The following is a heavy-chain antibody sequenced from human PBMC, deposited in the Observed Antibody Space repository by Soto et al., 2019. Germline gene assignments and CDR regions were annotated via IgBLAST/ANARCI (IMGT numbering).Heavy chain of an antibody. D-gene: IGHD3-22*01. J-gene: IGHJ4*02. V-gene: IGHV3-30*09. CDR2: ISYDGNNQ. Sequence: QVQLVESVGGVVQPGRSLRLSCAASGFTFNNYAMHWVRQAPGKGLEWVAVISYDGNNQYYADSVKGRFAISRDNSKNPLYLQMNSLRDEDTAVYYCARDRVYYYDSSGYYNFEYWGQGSLVTVSS. CDR3: ARDRVYYYDSSGYYNFEY. CDR1: GFTFNNYA.